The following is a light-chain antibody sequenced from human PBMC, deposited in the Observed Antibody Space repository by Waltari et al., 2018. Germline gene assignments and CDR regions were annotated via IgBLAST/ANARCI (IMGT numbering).Light chain of an antibody. CDR1: SSAVGGYNY. Sequence: QSALTQPASVSGSPGQSITISCPGSSSAVGGYNYVSLYQQHPGKAPKLMISDVNKRPSGVSNRFSGSKSDNTACMTISGLQAEDEAHYYCTSFTSSSTIVFGGGTKLTVL. V-gene: IGLV2-14*03. J-gene: IGLJ2*01. CDR3: TSFTSSSTIV. CDR2: DVN.